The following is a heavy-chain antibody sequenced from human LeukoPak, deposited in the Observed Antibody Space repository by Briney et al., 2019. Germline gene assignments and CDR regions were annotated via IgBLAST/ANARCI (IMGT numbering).Heavy chain of an antibody. CDR3: ARYYDSSGYYLESAFDI. CDR1: GFTFSSYS. CDR2: ISSSSGYI. J-gene: IGHJ3*02. V-gene: IGHV3-21*01. D-gene: IGHD3-22*01. Sequence: GGSLRLSCAASGFTFSSYSMNWVRQAPGKGLEWVSSISSSSGYIYYADSVKGRFTISRDNAKNSLYLQMNSLRAEDTAVYYCARYYDSSGYYLESAFDIWGQGTMVTVSS.